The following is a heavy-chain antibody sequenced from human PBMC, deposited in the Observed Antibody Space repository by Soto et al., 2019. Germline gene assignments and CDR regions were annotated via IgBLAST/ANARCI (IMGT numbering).Heavy chain of an antibody. CDR3: ATATLCSGGSCYQGPYYYGMDV. V-gene: IGHV1-69*06. CDR2: IIPIFGTA. D-gene: IGHD2-15*01. J-gene: IGHJ6*02. CDR1: GGTFSSYA. Sequence: SVKVSCKASGGTFSSYAISWVRQAPGQGLEWMGGIIPIFGTANYAQKFQGRVTITADKSTSTAYMELSSLRSEDTAVYYCATATLCSGGSCYQGPYYYGMDVWGQGTTVTVSS.